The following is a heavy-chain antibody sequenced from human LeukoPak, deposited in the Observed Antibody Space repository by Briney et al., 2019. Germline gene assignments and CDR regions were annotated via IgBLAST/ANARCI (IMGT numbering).Heavy chain of an antibody. V-gene: IGHV1-18*01. Sequence: GASVKVSCKASGGTFSSYAISWVRQAPGQGLEWMGWISAYNGNTNYAQKLQGRVTMTTDTSTSTAYMELRSLRSDDTAAYYCARDPNYSNQIDYWGQGTLVTVSS. CDR2: ISAYNGNT. J-gene: IGHJ4*02. CDR3: ARDPNYSNQIDY. D-gene: IGHD4-11*01. CDR1: GGTFSSYA.